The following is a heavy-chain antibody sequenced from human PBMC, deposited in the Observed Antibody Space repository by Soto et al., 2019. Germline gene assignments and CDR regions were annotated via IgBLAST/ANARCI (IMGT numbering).Heavy chain of an antibody. CDR3: ARDRGVEFRDY. V-gene: IGHV1-18*01. J-gene: IGHJ4*02. D-gene: IGHD3-10*01. CDR2: ISTYNGET. Sequence: QVQLVQSGAEVKKPGASVKVSCKASGYTFTNNGICWVRQAPGQGLEWMGWISTYNGETNYATKFQGRVTMTTDTSTGTAYMELGSLRSDDTAVYYCARDRGVEFRDYWGQGTLVTVSS. CDR1: GYTFTNNG.